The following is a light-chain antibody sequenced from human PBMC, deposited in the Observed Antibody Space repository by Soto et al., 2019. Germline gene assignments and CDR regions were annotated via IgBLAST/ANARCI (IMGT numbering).Light chain of an antibody. Sequence: QSVLTQPRSVSGSPGQSVTVSCTGTSSDVGAYNFVSWYQQHPGKAPKLVIYSVNERPSGVPARFSGSKSGNTASLTISGLQADDEADYYCSSYSTTNILVFGSGTKVTVL. CDR1: SSDVGAYNF. CDR2: SVN. J-gene: IGLJ1*01. V-gene: IGLV2-11*01. CDR3: SSYSTTNILV.